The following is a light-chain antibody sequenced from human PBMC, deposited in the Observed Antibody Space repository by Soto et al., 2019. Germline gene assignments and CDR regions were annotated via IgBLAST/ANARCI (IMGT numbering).Light chain of an antibody. CDR1: QSVSSNF. Sequence: EIVLTQSPGTLSLSPGERATLSCRASQSVSSNFLAWYQQKPGQTPRLLIYDASSRVTGIPDRFSGSGSGSDFTLTITRLEPEDFAIYYCHQYGTSPLSFVGGTKIAIK. J-gene: IGKJ4*01. V-gene: IGKV3-20*01. CDR3: HQYGTSPLS. CDR2: DAS.